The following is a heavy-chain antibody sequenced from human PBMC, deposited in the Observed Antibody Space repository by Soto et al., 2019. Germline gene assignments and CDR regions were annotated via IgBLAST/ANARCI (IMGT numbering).Heavy chain of an antibody. V-gene: IGHV1-2*04. Sequence: ASVKVSCKASGYTFTGYYMHWVRQAPGQGLEWMGWINPNSGGTNYAQKFQGWVTMTRDASISTAYMELSRLRSDDTAVYYCARLSTAAYFDYWGQGTLVTVSS. J-gene: IGHJ4*02. CDR2: INPNSGGT. CDR3: ARLSTAAYFDY. CDR1: GYTFTGYY. D-gene: IGHD6-25*01.